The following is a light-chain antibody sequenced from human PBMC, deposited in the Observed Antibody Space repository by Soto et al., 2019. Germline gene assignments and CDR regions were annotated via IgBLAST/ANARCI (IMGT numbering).Light chain of an antibody. V-gene: IGLV4-69*01. Sequence: QPVLTQSPSASASLGASVKLTCILSSGHSNYAIAWHQQQPEKGPRYLMKVNSDGSHSKGDGIPARFSGSSSGAERYLTISSLRSEDEADYYCQTWGTGIQGVFGGGTKLTVL. CDR1: SGHSNYA. CDR2: VNSDGSH. J-gene: IGLJ3*02. CDR3: QTWGTGIQGV.